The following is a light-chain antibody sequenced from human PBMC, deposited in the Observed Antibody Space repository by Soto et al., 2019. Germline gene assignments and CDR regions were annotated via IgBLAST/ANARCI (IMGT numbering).Light chain of an antibody. CDR1: NIGSTS. CDR3: QVWDSSSDHYV. CDR2: YAS. J-gene: IGLJ1*01. V-gene: IGLV3-21*04. Sequence: SYELTQPPSVSVAPGKTARITCGGNNIGSTSVHWYQQKPGQAPVLVIYYASDRPSGIPERFSGSNSGNTATLTISSVEAGDEADYYCQVWDSSSDHYVFGTGPKVTV.